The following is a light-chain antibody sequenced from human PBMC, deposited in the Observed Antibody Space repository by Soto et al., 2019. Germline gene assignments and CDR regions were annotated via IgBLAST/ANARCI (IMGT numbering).Light chain of an antibody. CDR1: QSISSY. CDR3: QQSNSAPST. Sequence: DIQMTQSPSSLSASVGDRVTITCRASQSISSYLNWYQQKPGKAPKLLIYAASSMQSGVPSRFSGCGSGTDFTLTISSLQPEDFATYYCQQSNSAPSTFGQGTKVEIK. J-gene: IGKJ1*01. V-gene: IGKV1-39*01. CDR2: AAS.